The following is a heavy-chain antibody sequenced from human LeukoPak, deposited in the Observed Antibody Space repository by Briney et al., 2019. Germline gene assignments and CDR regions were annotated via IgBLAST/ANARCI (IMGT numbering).Heavy chain of an antibody. V-gene: IGHV3-21*01. CDR1: GFSVSNNF. CDR2: ISSSSSYI. CDR3: ARADYDILTGSLGYYFDY. D-gene: IGHD3-9*01. J-gene: IGHJ4*02. Sequence: GGSLRLSCAASGFSVSNNFMSWVRQAPGKGLEWVSSISSSSSYIYYADSVKGRFTISRDNAKNSLYLQMNSLRAEDTAVYYCARADYDILTGSLGYYFDYWGQGTLVTVSS.